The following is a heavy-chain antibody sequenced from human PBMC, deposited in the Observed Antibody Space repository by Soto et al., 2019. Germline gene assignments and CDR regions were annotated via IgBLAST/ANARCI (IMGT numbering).Heavy chain of an antibody. CDR2: IWYDGSNK. Sequence: QVQLVESGGGVVQPGRSLRLSCAASGFTFSSYGMHWVRQAPGKGLEWVAVIWYDGSNKYYADSVKGRFTISRDNSKNTLYLQMNSMGAEDTAVYYCAREETYDYIWGSYRTFDYWGQGTLVTVSS. V-gene: IGHV3-33*01. CDR3: AREETYDYIWGSYRTFDY. D-gene: IGHD3-16*02. CDR1: GFTFSSYG. J-gene: IGHJ4*02.